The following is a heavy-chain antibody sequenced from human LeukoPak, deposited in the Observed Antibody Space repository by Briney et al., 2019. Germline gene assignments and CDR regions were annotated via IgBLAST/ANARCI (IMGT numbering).Heavy chain of an antibody. CDR2: INPKNFYT. CDR1: GYAFTDYY. D-gene: IGHD3-16*01. J-gene: IGHJ4*02. Sequence: ASVKVSCKTSGYAFTDYYLHWVRQAPGQGLEWMGCINPKNFYTNYAQKFRGRVTMTKDTSVSTSYMELTRLTSDDTAVYYCAREMSGGLHDYWGQGTLVTVSS. V-gene: IGHV1-2*02. CDR3: AREMSGGLHDY.